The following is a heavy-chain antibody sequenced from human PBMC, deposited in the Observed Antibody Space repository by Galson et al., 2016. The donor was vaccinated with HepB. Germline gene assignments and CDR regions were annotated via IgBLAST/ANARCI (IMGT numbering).Heavy chain of an antibody. CDR3: ARDAVLVPAAMPYYNYGMDA. J-gene: IGHJ6*02. CDR1: GFTFSSYW. D-gene: IGHD2-2*01. CDR2: IKQDGSED. Sequence: SLRLSCAASGFTFSSYWMSWVRQAPGKGLEWVANIKQDGSEDYYVDSVKGRFTISRDNAKNSLYLQMNRLRAEDTAVYYFARDAVLVPAAMPYYNYGMDAWGQGTTVTVSS. V-gene: IGHV3-7*04.